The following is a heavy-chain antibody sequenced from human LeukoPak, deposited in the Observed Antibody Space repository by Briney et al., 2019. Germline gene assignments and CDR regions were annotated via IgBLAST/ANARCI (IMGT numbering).Heavy chain of an antibody. CDR3: ARDGIIWFGELRANFDY. Sequence: GGSLRLSCAASGFTFTRYSMNWVRQAPGKGLEWVSSISSSGSYIFYAQSVEGRFIISRDNAKNSHYLQMNSLRVDDTAVYYCARDGIIWFGELRANFDYWGQGTLVTVSS. J-gene: IGHJ4*02. D-gene: IGHD3-10*01. CDR1: GFTFTRYS. V-gene: IGHV3-21*01. CDR2: ISSSGSYI.